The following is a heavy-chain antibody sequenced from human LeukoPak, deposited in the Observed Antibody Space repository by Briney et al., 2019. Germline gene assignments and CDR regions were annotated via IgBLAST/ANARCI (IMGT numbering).Heavy chain of an antibody. Sequence: SETLSLTCAVYGGSFSGYYWIWIRQPPGKGLGWIGEISHSGSINYNPSLKSRVIISVDTSKNQFSLKLSSVTAADTAIYYCARARITMVRGVIIIRGGHFDSWGQGTLVTVSS. D-gene: IGHD3-10*01. CDR3: ARARITMVRGVIIIRGGHFDS. V-gene: IGHV4-34*01. CDR2: ISHSGSI. CDR1: GGSFSGYY. J-gene: IGHJ4*02.